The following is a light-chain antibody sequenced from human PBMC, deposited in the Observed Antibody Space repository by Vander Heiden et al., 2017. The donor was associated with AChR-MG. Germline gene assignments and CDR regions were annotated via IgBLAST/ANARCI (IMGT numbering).Light chain of an antibody. Sequence: EFALTQSPGTLSLSPGERATLSCRASQSVSSSYLAWYQQKPGQAPRLLIYGASSRATGIPDRFSGSGSGTDFTLTISRLEPEDFAVYYCQQYGSSPALTFGGGTKVEIK. CDR2: GAS. CDR3: QQYGSSPALT. CDR1: QSVSSSY. J-gene: IGKJ4*01. V-gene: IGKV3-20*01.